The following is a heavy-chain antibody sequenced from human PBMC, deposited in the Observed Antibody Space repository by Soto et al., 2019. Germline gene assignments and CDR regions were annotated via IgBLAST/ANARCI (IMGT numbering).Heavy chain of an antibody. CDR3: ARHRGSYGGEYYFDY. J-gene: IGHJ4*02. CDR2: IYYSGST. Sequence: SETLSLTCTVSADSISSSSYFWGWIRQPPGKGLEWIGTIYYSGSTSYNPSLKSRVTISLDTSKNQFSLRLTSVTAADTAVYHCARHRGSYGGEYYFDYWGQGTLVTVSS. V-gene: IGHV4-39*01. D-gene: IGHD5-18*01. CDR1: ADSISSSSYF.